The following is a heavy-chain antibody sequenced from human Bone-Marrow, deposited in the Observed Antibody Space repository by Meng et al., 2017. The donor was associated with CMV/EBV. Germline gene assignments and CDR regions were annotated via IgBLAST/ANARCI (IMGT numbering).Heavy chain of an antibody. CDR2: TNYRSKWYN. Sequence: QVQLQQSGPGLVKPSQTRSLTCAISGDSVSRENVAWIWIRQSPSRGLEWLARTNYRSKWYNDYAPSVKSRITVNTDTSKNQFSLQLNSVTPEDTAVYFCARDVDSWGQGTLVTVSS. J-gene: IGHJ4*02. CDR1: GDSVSRENVA. CDR3: ARDVDS. V-gene: IGHV6-1*01.